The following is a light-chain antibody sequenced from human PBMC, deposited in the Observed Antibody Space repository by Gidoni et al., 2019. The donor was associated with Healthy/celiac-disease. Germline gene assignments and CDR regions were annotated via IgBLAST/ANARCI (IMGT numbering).Light chain of an antibody. J-gene: IGKJ4*01. CDR2: AAS. CDR3: QQSYSTPT. Sequence: DIQMTQSPSSLSASVGDRVTITCRASQSISIYLNWYQQKPGKDPKLLIYAASSLQSGVPSRFSGSGSGTDFTLTISSLQPEDFATYYCQQSYSTPTFGGGTKVEIK. CDR1: QSISIY. V-gene: IGKV1-39*01.